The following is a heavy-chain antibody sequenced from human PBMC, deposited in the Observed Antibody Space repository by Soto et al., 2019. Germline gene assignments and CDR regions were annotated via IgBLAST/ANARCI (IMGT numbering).Heavy chain of an antibody. J-gene: IGHJ4*02. CDR3: ARPRGYSYVLPDY. CDR1: GFSFSSYN. D-gene: IGHD5-18*01. CDR2: ISSSSSTI. Sequence: EVQLVESGGGLVQPGGSLRLSCAASGFSFSSYNMNWVRQAPGKGLEWVSYISSSSSTIYYADSVKGRFTISRDNAKNSLYLQMNSLRDEDTAVYCCARPRGYSYVLPDYWGQGTLVTVSS. V-gene: IGHV3-48*02.